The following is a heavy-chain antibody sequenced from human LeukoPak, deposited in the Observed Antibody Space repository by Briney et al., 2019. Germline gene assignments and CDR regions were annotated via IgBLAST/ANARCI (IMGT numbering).Heavy chain of an antibody. CDR3: ARLSTSVAGGDH. V-gene: IGHV3-7*01. D-gene: IGHD6-19*01. Sequence: GGSLRLSCTASEFSFSTSWVSWVRQTPGKGLEWVANIKKDGSEEYYVDSVKTRFTISRDNAKNSLYLQLNSLIVEDTAVCYCARLSTSVAGGDHWGQGTLVTVSS. CDR1: EFSFSTSW. CDR2: IKKDGSEE. J-gene: IGHJ4*02.